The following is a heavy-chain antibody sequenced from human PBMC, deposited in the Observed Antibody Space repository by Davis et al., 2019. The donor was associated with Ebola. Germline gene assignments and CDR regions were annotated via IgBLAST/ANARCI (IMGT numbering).Heavy chain of an antibody. J-gene: IGHJ6*02. D-gene: IGHD2-21*02. V-gene: IGHV3-74*01. CDR1: GFTFSSYW. CDR3: ARAYCGGDCYSNYYYYGMDV. Sequence: PEGSLRLSCAASGFTFSSYWMHWVRQAPGKGLVWVSFINSDGSSTNYADSVKGRFTISRDNAKNTLYLQMNSLRAEDTAVYYCARAYCGGDCYSNYYYYGMDVWGQGTTVTVSS. CDR2: INSDGSST.